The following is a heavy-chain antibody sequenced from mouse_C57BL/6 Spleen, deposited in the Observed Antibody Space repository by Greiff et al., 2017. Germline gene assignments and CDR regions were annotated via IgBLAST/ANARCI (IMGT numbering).Heavy chain of an antibody. Sequence: QVQLQQSGAELARPGASVKLSCKASGYTFTSYGISWVKQRPGQGLEWIGEIYPRSGNTYYNEKFKGKATLTADKSSSTAYMELRSLTSEDSAVYYCARTVDGGPLDYWGQGTTLTVSA. CDR2: IYPRSGNT. D-gene: IGHD1-1*02. CDR3: ARTVDGGPLDY. CDR1: GYTFTSYG. V-gene: IGHV1-81*01. J-gene: IGHJ2*01.